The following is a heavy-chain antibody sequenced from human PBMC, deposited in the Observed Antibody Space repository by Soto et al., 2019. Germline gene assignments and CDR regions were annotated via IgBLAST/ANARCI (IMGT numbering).Heavy chain of an antibody. Sequence: PSQTLSLTCAISGDSVSSNSDAWNWIRQSPSRGLEWLGRTYYRPKWYNDYAVSVKSRITINPHTSKNQFSLQLNSVTPEDTAVYYCAREKINATNSGYYYYFGMHVWDQGTKVTVSS. D-gene: IGHD7-27*01. CDR3: AREKINATNSGYYYYFGMHV. J-gene: IGHJ6*02. CDR2: TYYRPKWYN. V-gene: IGHV6-1*01. CDR1: GDSVSSNSDA.